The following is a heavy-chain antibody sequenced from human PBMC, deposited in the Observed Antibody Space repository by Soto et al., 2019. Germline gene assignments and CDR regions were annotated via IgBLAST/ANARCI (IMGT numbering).Heavy chain of an antibody. D-gene: IGHD2-15*01. Sequence: SVKVSCTASGFTFTSSAVQWVRQTRGQRLEWIGWIVVGSGNTNYAQKFQERVTITRDMSTSTAYMELSILRSEDTAVYYCEGPHCGWLYPPYYGMDVWRQGTTVTVSS. CDR3: EGPHCGWLYPPYYGMDV. CDR1: GFTFTSSA. CDR2: IVVGSGNT. J-gene: IGHJ6*02. V-gene: IGHV1-58*01.